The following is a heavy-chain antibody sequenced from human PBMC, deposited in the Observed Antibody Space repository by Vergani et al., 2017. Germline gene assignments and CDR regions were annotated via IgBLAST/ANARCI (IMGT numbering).Heavy chain of an antibody. J-gene: IGHJ5*02. V-gene: IGHV3-23*01. CDR3: AKAPLGYCSSTSCYGAPKWFDH. D-gene: IGHD2-2*01. Sequence: EVQLLESGGGLVQPGGSLRLSCAASGFTFSSYAMSWVRQAPGKGLEWVSAISGSGGSTYYADSVKGRFTISRDNSKNTRYLQMTSLRAEDTAVYYCAKAPLGYCSSTSCYGAPKWFDHWGQGTLVTVSS. CDR2: ISGSGGST. CDR1: GFTFSSYA.